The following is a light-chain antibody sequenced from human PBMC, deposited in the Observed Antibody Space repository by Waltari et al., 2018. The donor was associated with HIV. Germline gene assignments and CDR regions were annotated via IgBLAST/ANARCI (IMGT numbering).Light chain of an antibody. CDR3: YSYTSTTSLSV. J-gene: IGLJ1*01. CDR2: AVT. V-gene: IGLV2-14*01. CDR1: SNDIGGYNY. Sequence: QSALTQPASVSGSPGQSITISCSGTSNDIGGYNYVSWYQQHPGRAPNLIIYAVTSRRSGVSDRFSGSKSGNTASLTISGLQAEDEADYYCYSYTSTTSLSVFGTGTRVSVL.